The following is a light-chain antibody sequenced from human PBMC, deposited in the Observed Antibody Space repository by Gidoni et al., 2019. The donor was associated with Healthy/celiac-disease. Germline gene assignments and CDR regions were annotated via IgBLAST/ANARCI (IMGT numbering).Light chain of an antibody. J-gene: IGKJ1*01. V-gene: IGKV3-20*01. CDR3: QQYGSSRWT. CDR2: GAS. Sequence: EIVLTQSPGTRSLSPGERATLSCRASQSVSSSYLAWYQQKPGQAPRLLNYGASSRATGIPDMFSGSGSGTDFTLTISRLEPEDFAVYYCQQYGSSRWTFGQGTKVEIK. CDR1: QSVSSSY.